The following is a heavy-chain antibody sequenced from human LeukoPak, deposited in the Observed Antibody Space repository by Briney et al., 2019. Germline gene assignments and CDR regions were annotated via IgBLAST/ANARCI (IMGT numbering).Heavy chain of an antibody. CDR3: ASSLTGYVFDY. CDR1: GGSFSGYY. V-gene: IGHV4-34*01. Sequence: NTSETLSLTCAVYGGSFSGYYWSWIRQPPGKGLEWIGEINHSGSTNYNPSLKSRVTISVDTSKNQFSLKLSSVTAADTAVYYCASSLTGYVFDYWGQGTLVTVSS. CDR2: INHSGST. J-gene: IGHJ4*02. D-gene: IGHD3-9*01.